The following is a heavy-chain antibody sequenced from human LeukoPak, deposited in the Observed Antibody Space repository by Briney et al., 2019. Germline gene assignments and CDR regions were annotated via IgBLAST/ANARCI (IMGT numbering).Heavy chain of an antibody. D-gene: IGHD4-17*01. Sequence: PGGSLRLSCAASGFTFSSYAMSWVRQAPGKGLEWVSAISGSGGSTYYADSVKGRFTISRDNSKNTLYLQMNSLRAEDTAAYYCAKGEASDYGAYYFDYWGQGTLVTVSS. CDR1: GFTFSSYA. CDR2: ISGSGGST. J-gene: IGHJ4*02. CDR3: AKGEASDYGAYYFDY. V-gene: IGHV3-23*01.